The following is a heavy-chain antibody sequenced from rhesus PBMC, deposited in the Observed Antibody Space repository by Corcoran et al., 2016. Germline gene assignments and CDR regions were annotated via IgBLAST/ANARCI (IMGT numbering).Heavy chain of an antibody. CDR2: ITYSEST. J-gene: IGHJ4*01. D-gene: IGHD6-31*01. CDR3: ARTQRLVFDY. CDR1: GGSISSGYYY. Sequence: QVQLQESGPGLVKPSETLSLTCAGPGGSISSGYYYWSWTRQPPGKGLEWIGYITYSESTSYNPSLKSRVTISRDTSKNQFSLKLISVTAADTAVYYCARTQRLVFDYWGQGVLVTVSS. V-gene: IGHV4-122*02.